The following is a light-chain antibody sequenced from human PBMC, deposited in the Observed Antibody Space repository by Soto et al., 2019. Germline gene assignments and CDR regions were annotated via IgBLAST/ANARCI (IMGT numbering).Light chain of an antibody. V-gene: IGKV1-33*01. Sequence: DIQLTQSPSSLSASVGDRVTITCQASQDISNHLNWYQQKPGKAPNLLIYDASDLETGVPSRFSGGGFGIFFSFSINGLQPEDIETYYCQKHDGVPLFGPGTKVEIK. J-gene: IGKJ3*01. CDR2: DAS. CDR1: QDISNH. CDR3: QKHDGVPL.